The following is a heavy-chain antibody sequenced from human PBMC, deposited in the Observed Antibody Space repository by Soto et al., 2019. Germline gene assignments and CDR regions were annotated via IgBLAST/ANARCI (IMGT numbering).Heavy chain of an antibody. CDR2: IYWDDDK. J-gene: IGHJ4*02. D-gene: IGHD3-22*01. V-gene: IGHV2-5*02. CDR3: APLGGRLLLGIYFAY. CDR1: GFSLSTSGVG. Sequence: QITLKESGPTLVKPTQTLTLTCTFSGFSLSTSGVGVGWIRQPPGKALEWLALIYWDDDKRYSPSLKSRLTITKDPSKNQVVLTMTNMDPVDTATYYCAPLGGRLLLGIYFAYWGQGTLVTVSS.